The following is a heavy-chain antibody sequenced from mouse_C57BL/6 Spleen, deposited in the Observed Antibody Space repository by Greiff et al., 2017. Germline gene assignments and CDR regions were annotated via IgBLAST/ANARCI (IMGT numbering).Heavy chain of an antibody. V-gene: IGHV1-19*01. CDR1: GYTFTDYL. CDR3: ARNAGLMDV. Sequence: EVQVVESGPVLVKPGASVKMSCKASGYTFTDYLMNRVKQSHGKSPEWIGVFNPYNGGTSYNQKFKGKARVTVNKYSSTANMELNSLTTEASAVYYCARNAGLMDVWGKGTTVTVSS. J-gene: IGHJ4*01. D-gene: IGHD3-1*01. CDR2: FNPYNGGT.